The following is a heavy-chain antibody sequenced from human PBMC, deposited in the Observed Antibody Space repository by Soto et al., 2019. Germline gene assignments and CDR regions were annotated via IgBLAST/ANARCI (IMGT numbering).Heavy chain of an antibody. V-gene: IGHV1-69*13. J-gene: IGHJ3*02. CDR1: GGTFSSYA. Sequence: SVKVSCKASGGTFSSYAISWVRQAPGQGLEWMGGIIPIFGTANYAQKFQGRVTITADESTSTAYMELSSLRSEDTAVYYCARGRVGAAYGGNSWKGAAFDIWGQGTMVTV. CDR3: ARGRVGAAYGGNSWKGAAFDI. CDR2: IIPIFGTA. D-gene: IGHD4-17*01.